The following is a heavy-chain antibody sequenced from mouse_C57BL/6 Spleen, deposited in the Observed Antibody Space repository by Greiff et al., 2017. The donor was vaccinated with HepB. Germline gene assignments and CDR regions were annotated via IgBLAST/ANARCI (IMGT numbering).Heavy chain of an antibody. CDR2: INPNNGGT. CDR1: GYTFTDYN. J-gene: IGHJ4*01. CDR3: ARRGRRGDYAIDY. Sequence: EVQLQQSGPELVKPGASVKMSCKASGYTFTDYNMHWVKQSHGKSLEWIGYINPNNGGTSYNQKFKGKAKLTVNKSSSTAYMELRSLTSEESAVYYCARRGRRGDYAIDYWGQGTSVTVSS. D-gene: IGHD3-3*01. V-gene: IGHV1-22*01.